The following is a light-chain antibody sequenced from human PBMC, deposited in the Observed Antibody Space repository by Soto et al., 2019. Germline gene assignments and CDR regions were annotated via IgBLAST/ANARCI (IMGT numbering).Light chain of an antibody. J-gene: IGKJ1*01. Sequence: EIVLTQSPGTLSLSPGERATLSCRASQSVSSSYLAWYQQKPGQAPRLLIYGASSRVTGIPDRFSGSGSGTDFTLTISRLEPEDFAVYYCQQYGSSRTVGQGTKVDSK. CDR2: GAS. CDR3: QQYGSSRT. CDR1: QSVSSSY. V-gene: IGKV3-20*01.